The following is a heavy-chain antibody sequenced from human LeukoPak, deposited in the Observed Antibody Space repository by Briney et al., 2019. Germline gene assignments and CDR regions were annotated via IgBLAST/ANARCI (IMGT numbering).Heavy chain of an antibody. V-gene: IGHV4-34*01. CDR1: GGSFSGYY. J-gene: IGHJ4*02. D-gene: IGHD5-24*01. CDR3: AGGYQRWVLNY. CDR2: VNHSGST. Sequence: SETLSLTCAVYGGSFSGYYWSWIRQPPGKGLEWIGEVNHSGSTNYNPSLKSRVTISVDTSKNQFSLKLSSVTAADTAVYYCAGGYQRWVLNYWGQGTLVTVSS.